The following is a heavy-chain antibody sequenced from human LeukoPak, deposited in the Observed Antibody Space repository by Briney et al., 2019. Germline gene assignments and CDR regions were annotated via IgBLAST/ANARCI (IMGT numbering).Heavy chain of an antibody. V-gene: IGHV3-48*02. J-gene: IGHJ4*02. CDR3: AREPALYTDYCDSSGPIFDY. CDR1: GFTFSSYS. CDR2: ISSSSSTI. Sequence: GGSLRLSCAASGFTFSSYSMNWVRQAPGKGLEWVSYISSSSSTIYYADSVKGRFTISRDNAKNSLYLQMNSLRDEDTAVYYCAREPALYTDYCDSSGPIFDYWGQGTLVTVSS. D-gene: IGHD3-22*01.